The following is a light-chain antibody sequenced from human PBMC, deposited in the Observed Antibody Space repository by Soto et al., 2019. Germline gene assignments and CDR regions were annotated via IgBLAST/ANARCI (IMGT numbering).Light chain of an antibody. V-gene: IGKV3-11*01. Sequence: EIVLTQSPATLSLSPGERATLSCRASQSVSNYLAWYQEKPGQAPRLLIYDAFNRATGIPARFSGSGSGTDFTLTISSLQTEDFAVYYCHQRSSWPITFGQGTRLEIK. J-gene: IGKJ5*01. CDR3: HQRSSWPIT. CDR2: DAF. CDR1: QSVSNY.